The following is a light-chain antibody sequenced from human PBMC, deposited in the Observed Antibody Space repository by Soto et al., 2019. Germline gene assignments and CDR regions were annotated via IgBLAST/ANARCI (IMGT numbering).Light chain of an antibody. Sequence: EIVLTQSPGTLSLSPGERATLSCRASQSFSTSSLAWYQQKPGQPPRLLIYGASSRATGIPDRFSGSGSGTDFTLTISRLEPEDFAVFYCQHYDSLPITFGQGTRLEIK. J-gene: IGKJ5*01. CDR2: GAS. CDR1: QSFSTSS. V-gene: IGKV3-20*01. CDR3: QHYDSLPIT.